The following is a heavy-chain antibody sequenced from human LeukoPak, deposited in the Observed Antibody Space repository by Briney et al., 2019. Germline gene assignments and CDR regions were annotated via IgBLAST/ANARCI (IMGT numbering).Heavy chain of an antibody. D-gene: IGHD2-15*01. V-gene: IGHV4-39*01. CDR1: GGSISSSGYY. Sequence: PSETLSLTCTVSGGSISSSGYYWGWIRQPPGKGLEWIGSIYYSGSTYYNPSLKSRVTISVDTSKNQFSLKLSSVTAADTAVYYCARRGYCSGGSCLDYWGQGALVIVSS. CDR3: ARRGYCSGGSCLDY. J-gene: IGHJ4*02. CDR2: IYYSGST.